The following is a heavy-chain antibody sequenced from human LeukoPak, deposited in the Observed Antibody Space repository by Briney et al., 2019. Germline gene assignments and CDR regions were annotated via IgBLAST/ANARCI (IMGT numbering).Heavy chain of an antibody. Sequence: PGGSLRLSCAASGFTFSSYAMGWVRQAPGRGLEWVSVMSGSGTTTYYADSVKGRFTISRDNSKSTLYLQMNSLRAEDTAVYYCARVGYSYGYLPDYWGQGTLVTVSS. CDR2: MSGSGTTT. CDR3: ARVGYSYGYLPDY. CDR1: GFTFSSYA. J-gene: IGHJ4*02. V-gene: IGHV3-23*01. D-gene: IGHD5-18*01.